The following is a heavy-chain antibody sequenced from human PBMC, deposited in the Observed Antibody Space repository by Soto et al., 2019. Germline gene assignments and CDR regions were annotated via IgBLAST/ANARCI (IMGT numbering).Heavy chain of an antibody. CDR3: ARAWGRDGCVEY. CDR2: MYYSGST. D-gene: IGHD3-16*01. J-gene: IGHJ4*02. V-gene: IGHV4-31*03. Sequence: QVQLQESGPGLLKPSQTLFLTCTVSGGSISSGGYYWSWIRQHPGKRLEWIGYMYYSGSTYYNPSLKSRVTISVDTSKNQFSLKLSSVTAADTAVDFCARAWGRDGCVEYWGQGTLVTVSS. CDR1: GGSISSGGYY.